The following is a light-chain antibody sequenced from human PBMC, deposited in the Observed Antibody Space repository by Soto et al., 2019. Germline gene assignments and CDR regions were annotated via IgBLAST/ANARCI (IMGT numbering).Light chain of an antibody. V-gene: IGLV2-14*01. Sequence: QSVLTQPASVSGSPGQSITISCTGTSSYVGGYNFVSWYQQHPDKAPKLMIYDVTNRPSGVSNRFSGSKSGNTASLTISGLQAEDEADYYCSSYTGISTYVFGTGTKVTVL. CDR2: DVT. CDR1: SSYVGGYNF. CDR3: SSYTGISTYV. J-gene: IGLJ1*01.